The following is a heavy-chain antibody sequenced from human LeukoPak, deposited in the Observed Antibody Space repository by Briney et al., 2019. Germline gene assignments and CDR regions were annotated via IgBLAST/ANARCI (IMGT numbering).Heavy chain of an antibody. CDR1: GGSFSGYY. CDR2: INHSGST. D-gene: IGHD2-8*02. V-gene: IGHV4-34*01. CDR3: ARALTRGYCTGGVCYRSPGCYDY. J-gene: IGHJ4*02. Sequence: PSETLSLTCAVYGGSFSGYYWSWIRQPPRKGLEWIGEINHSGSTNYNPSLKSRVTISVDKSKNQFSLKLSSVTAADTAVYYCARALTRGYCTGGVCYRSPGCYDYWGQGTLVTVSS.